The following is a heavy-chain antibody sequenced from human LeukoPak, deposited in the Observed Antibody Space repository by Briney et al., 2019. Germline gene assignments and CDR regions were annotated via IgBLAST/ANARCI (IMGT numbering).Heavy chain of an antibody. J-gene: IGHJ4*02. Sequence: GGSLRLSCEASGFSFSSYATSWVSQAPGKGLEWVSGISGSGGSTYYAGSVKGRFTISRDISKNTLYLQMTSLRAEDTAVYYCARDLYADFWSGSVFDYWGRGNLVTVSS. CDR3: ARDLYADFWSGSVFDY. CDR1: GFSFSSYA. V-gene: IGHV3-23*01. D-gene: IGHD3-3*01. CDR2: ISGSGGST.